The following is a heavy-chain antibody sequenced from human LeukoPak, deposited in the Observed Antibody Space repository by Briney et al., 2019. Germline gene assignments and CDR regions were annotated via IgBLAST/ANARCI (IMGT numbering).Heavy chain of an antibody. J-gene: IGHJ4*02. CDR1: GFTFSTYS. Sequence: SGGSLRLSCAASGFTFSTYSMNWVRQAPGKGLEWVSSVSSGSSFIYYADSVKGRFTISRDNAKNSLFLQMNSLRAEDTAVYYCARESSGYFYWGQGTLVTVSS. CDR3: ARESSGYFY. V-gene: IGHV3-21*01. CDR2: VSSGSSFI. D-gene: IGHD3-22*01.